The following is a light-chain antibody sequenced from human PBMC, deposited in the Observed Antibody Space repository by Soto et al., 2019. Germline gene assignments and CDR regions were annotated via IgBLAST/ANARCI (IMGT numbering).Light chain of an antibody. CDR3: QQYGSSGT. Sequence: EIVLTQSPATLSSSLGERATLSCRASQSVSSSYLAWYQQKPGQAPRLLIYGASSRATGIPDRFSGSGSGTDFTLTISRLEPEDFAVYYCQQYGSSGTFGQGTKLEIK. V-gene: IGKV3-20*01. J-gene: IGKJ2*01. CDR2: GAS. CDR1: QSVSSSY.